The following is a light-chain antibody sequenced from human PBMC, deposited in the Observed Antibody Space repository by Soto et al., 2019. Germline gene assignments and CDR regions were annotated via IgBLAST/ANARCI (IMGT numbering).Light chain of an antibody. J-gene: IGLJ1*01. Sequence: QSLLTQPACVSGSRGQSLTISCTGTSSDIGFYDYVSWYQQYPGKAPKLLIYGVTIRPSGISNRFSGSKSGSTASLTISGLRDEDEADYYCRSYSTSYFYFFGRGTKVTVL. CDR1: SSDIGFYDY. CDR2: GVT. CDR3: RSYSTSYFYF. V-gene: IGLV2-14*01.